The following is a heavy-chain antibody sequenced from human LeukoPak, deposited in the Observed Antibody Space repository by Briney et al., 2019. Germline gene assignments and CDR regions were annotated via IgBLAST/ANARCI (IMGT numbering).Heavy chain of an antibody. D-gene: IGHD2-15*01. Sequence: SETLSLTCAVHGGSFSGYYWSWIRQPPGKGLEWIGEINHSGSTSYNPSLKSRVTISVDASKSLFALKLSSVAAADTAVYYCARDRYCSGGSCYLGWFDPWGQGTLVTVSS. V-gene: IGHV4-34*01. CDR2: INHSGST. CDR1: GGSFSGYY. CDR3: ARDRYCSGGSCYLGWFDP. J-gene: IGHJ5*02.